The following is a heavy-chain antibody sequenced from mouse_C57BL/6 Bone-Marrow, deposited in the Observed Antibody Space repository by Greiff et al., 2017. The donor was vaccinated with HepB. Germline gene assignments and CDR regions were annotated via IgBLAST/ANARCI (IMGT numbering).Heavy chain of an antibody. CDR2: IDPETGGT. J-gene: IGHJ3*01. V-gene: IGHV1-15*01. Sequence: VQLQQSGAELVRPGASVTLSCKASGYTFTDYEMHWVKQTPVHGLEWIGAIDPETGGTAYNQKFKGKAIRTADKSSSTAYMELRSLTSEDSAVYYCTRGLFAYWGQGTLVTVSA. CDR1: GYTFTDYE. CDR3: TRGLFAY.